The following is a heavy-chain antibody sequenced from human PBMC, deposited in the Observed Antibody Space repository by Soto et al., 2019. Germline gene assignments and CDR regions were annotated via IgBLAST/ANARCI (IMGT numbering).Heavy chain of an antibody. Sequence: GGSLRLSCAASGFTFSDYYMSWIRQAPGKGLEWVSYISSSSSYTNYADSVKGRFTISRDNAKNSLYLQMNSLRAEDTAVYYCVRVDVWFGELGYYGMDVWGQGTTVTVSS. CDR3: VRVDVWFGELGYYGMDV. V-gene: IGHV3-11*06. CDR1: GFTFSDYY. D-gene: IGHD3-10*01. CDR2: ISSSSSYT. J-gene: IGHJ6*02.